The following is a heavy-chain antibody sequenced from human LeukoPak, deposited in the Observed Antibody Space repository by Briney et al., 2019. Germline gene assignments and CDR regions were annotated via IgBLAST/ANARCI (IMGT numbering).Heavy chain of an antibody. D-gene: IGHD2-21*01. CDR3: ARGEVVSLFYYYYYYMDV. V-gene: IGHV3-20*04. CDR2: INWNGGST. CDR1: GFTFDDYG. Sequence: GGSLRLSCAASGFTFDDYGMSWVRQAPGKGLEWVSGINWNGGSTAYADSVKGRFTISRDNAKNTLYLQMNSLRAEDTAVYYCARGEVVSLFYYYYYYMDVWGKGTTVTVSS. J-gene: IGHJ6*03.